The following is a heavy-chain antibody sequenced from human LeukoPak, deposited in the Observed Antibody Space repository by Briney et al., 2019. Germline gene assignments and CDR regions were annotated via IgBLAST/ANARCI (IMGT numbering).Heavy chain of an antibody. CDR2: ISASGDGI. CDR3: AKTPGGAVGNRVFDH. Sequence: GGSLRVSCAASGFTFSNPAMSWVRQAPGKGLEWVSAISASGDGIYYTDSVKGRFTMSRDNSKDTLYLQMNSLRADDTAVYYCAKTPGGAVGNRVFDHWGQGALVTVSS. J-gene: IGHJ4*02. V-gene: IGHV3-23*01. CDR1: GFTFSNPA. D-gene: IGHD6-13*01.